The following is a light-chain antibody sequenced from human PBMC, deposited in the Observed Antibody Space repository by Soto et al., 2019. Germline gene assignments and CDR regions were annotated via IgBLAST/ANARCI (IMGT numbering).Light chain of an antibody. J-gene: IGKJ5*01. Sequence: EIVLTQSPATLSLSPGERATLSCRASQSISNYLAWYQHKPGQAPRLLISRTYTRATGIPDRFSGSGSGTDFSLTISRLEPEDLAVYYCQQYGDSLSITFGQGTDWRL. CDR3: QQYGDSLSIT. CDR1: QSISNY. V-gene: IGKV3-20*01. CDR2: RTY.